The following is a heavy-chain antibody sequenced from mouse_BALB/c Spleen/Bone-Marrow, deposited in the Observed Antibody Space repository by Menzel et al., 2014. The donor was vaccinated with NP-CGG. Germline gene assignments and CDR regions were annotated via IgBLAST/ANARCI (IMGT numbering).Heavy chain of an antibody. CDR1: GFTFSSYG. CDR2: INSNGGST. Sequence: EVMLVESGGGLVQPGGSLKLSCAASGFTFSSYGMSWIRQTPDKRLELVATINSNGGSTYYPDSVKGRFTISRDNAKNTLYLQMSSLKSEDTAMYYCARDMITTRGFAYWGQGTLATVSA. D-gene: IGHD2-4*01. J-gene: IGHJ3*01. CDR3: ARDMITTRGFAY. V-gene: IGHV5-6-3*01.